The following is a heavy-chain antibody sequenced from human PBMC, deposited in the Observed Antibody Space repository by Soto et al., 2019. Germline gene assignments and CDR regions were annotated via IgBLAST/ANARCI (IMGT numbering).Heavy chain of an antibody. CDR2: ITGSGADT. V-gene: IGHV3-23*01. CDR3: AKKNGGQRPCDS. Sequence: EVQLLESGGGLVQPGGSLRLSCAASGFTFCSYSMTWVRQAPGKGLEWVSVITGSGADTYYADSVKGRFTISRDNSKNTLYLQMNSLRAEDTAVYYCAKKNGGQRPCDSWGQGTLVTVSS. CDR1: GFTFCSYS. D-gene: IGHD1-1*01. J-gene: IGHJ4*02.